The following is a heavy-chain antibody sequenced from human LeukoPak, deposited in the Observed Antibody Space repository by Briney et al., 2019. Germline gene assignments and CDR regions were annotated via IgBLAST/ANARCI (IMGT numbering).Heavy chain of an antibody. CDR3: ARDRIPDYGDLYYYYYMDV. Sequence: PGGSLRLSCAASGFTFSSYAMSWVRQAPGKGLEWVSAISGSGGSTYYADSVKGRFTISRDNSKNTLYLQMNSLRAEDTAVYYCARDRIPDYGDLYYYYYMDVWGKGTTVTISS. D-gene: IGHD4-17*01. V-gene: IGHV3-23*01. CDR2: ISGSGGST. CDR1: GFTFSSYA. J-gene: IGHJ6*03.